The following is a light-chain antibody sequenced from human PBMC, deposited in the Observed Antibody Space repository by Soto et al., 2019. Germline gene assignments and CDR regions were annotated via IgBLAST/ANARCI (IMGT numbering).Light chain of an antibody. V-gene: IGKV3-15*01. Sequence: EKVMTQSPATLSVSPGERATLSCRASQRVRSNLAWYQQKPGQPPRLLIYDASTRATGIPSRFSGSGSGTEFTLTISRLEPEDVAMYYCQLYGSSPPWIFGQGTKVDIK. CDR1: QRVRSN. CDR3: QLYGSSPPWI. CDR2: DAS. J-gene: IGKJ1*01.